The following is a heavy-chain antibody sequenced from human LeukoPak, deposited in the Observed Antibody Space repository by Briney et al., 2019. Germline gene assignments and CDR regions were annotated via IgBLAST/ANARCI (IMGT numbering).Heavy chain of an antibody. D-gene: IGHD6-19*01. CDR3: AKDGFAWLAIDY. CDR2: ISYDGSNK. Sequence: GGSLRLSCAASGFTFSSYGMHWVRQAPGKGLEWVAVISYDGSNKYYADSVKGRFTISRDNSKNTLYLQMNSLRAEDTAVYYCAKDGFAWLAIDYWGQGTLVTVSS. V-gene: IGHV3-30*18. J-gene: IGHJ4*02. CDR1: GFTFSSYG.